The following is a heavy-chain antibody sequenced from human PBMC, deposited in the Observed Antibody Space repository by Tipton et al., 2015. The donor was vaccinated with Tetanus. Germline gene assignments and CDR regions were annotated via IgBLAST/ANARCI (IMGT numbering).Heavy chain of an antibody. CDR3: ARSIGLERRHRVQDYYYDMDV. CDR2: IIPIFGTL. CDR1: GGTFTNYA. D-gene: IGHD1-1*01. J-gene: IGHJ6*02. Sequence: QVQLVQSGAEMKKPGSSVKVSCKASGGTFTNYALSWVRQAPGQGLEWMGGIIPIFGTLNYAQKFQGRVTITADESTSTAYMELSSLRSEDRAMYYCARSIGLERRHRVQDYYYDMDVWGQGTTVPVSS. V-gene: IGHV1-69*01.